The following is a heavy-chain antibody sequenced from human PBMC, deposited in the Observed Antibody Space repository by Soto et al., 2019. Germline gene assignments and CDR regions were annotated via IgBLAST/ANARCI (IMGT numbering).Heavy chain of an antibody. CDR2: ISSSSSYI. CDR1: GFTFSSYS. J-gene: IGHJ6*02. CDR3: ARDGVLMVYDGGPMDV. Sequence: GGSLRLSCAASGFTFSSYSMNWVRQAPGKGLEWVSSISSSSSYIYYADSVKGRFTISRDNAKNSLYLQMNSLRAEDTAVYYCARDGVLMVYDGGPMDVWGQGTTVTVSS. D-gene: IGHD2-8*01. V-gene: IGHV3-21*01.